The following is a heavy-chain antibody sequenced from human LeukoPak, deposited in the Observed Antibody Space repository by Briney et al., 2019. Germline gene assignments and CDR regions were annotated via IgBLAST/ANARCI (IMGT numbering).Heavy chain of an antibody. CDR3: ARDRRYCSGGSCYGGEAFDI. D-gene: IGHD2-15*01. CDR2: ISRSGSTK. CDR1: GFTFSDYN. V-gene: IGHV3-11*01. J-gene: IGHJ3*02. Sequence: PGGSLRLSCAASGFTFSDYNMRWIRQAPGKGLEWVSSISRSGSTKYYADSVKGRFTISRDNAKNSLFLQMNSLRAEDTAVYYCARDRRYCSGGSCYGGEAFDIWGQGTMVTVSS.